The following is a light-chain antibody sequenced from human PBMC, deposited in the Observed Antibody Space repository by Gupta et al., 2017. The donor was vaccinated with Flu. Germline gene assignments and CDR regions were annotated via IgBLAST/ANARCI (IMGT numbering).Light chain of an antibody. CDR3: QRSYPSPL. V-gene: IGKV1-39*01. CDR2: SAS. Sequence: DIQMTQSPSSLAASVGDRVTITCRTSQNIRTYLNWYLQTPGKAPKLLVFSASNLQSGVPSRFSGSGSGTDFILTISSLQPEDIGTYYCQRSYPSPLFGPGTKVEVK. J-gene: IGKJ3*01. CDR1: QNIRTY.